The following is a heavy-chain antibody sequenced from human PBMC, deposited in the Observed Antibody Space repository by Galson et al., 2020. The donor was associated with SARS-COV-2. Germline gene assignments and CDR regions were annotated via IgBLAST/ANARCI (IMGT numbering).Heavy chain of an antibody. CDR1: GFTFSMYD. V-gene: IGHV3-64*01. CDR2: ISSNGGST. J-gene: IGHJ4*02. D-gene: IGHD1-26*01. CDR3: ARESSGIYYGLDY. Sequence: TGGSLRLSCAASGFTFSMYDMHWVRQAPGKGLEYVSSISSNGGSTYYANSVKGRFTISRDNSKNTLYLQMGSLRAEDLAVYYCARESSGIYYGLDYWGQGTLFTVSS.